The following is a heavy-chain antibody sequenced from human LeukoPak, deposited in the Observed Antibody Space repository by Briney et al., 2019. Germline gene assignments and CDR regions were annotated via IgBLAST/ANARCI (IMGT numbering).Heavy chain of an antibody. J-gene: IGHJ4*02. CDR2: ISSSISYL. D-gene: IGHD6-19*01. CDR1: GFTFSSYS. Sequence: GESLRLSCAASGFTFSSYSMNWVRQAPGKGLEWVSYISSSISYLFFVDSVNGRFTISRDNAKNSLYLQMNSLRAEDTAVYYCARGAVAGRNYWGQGTLVTVSS. CDR3: ARGAVAGRNY. V-gene: IGHV3-21*05.